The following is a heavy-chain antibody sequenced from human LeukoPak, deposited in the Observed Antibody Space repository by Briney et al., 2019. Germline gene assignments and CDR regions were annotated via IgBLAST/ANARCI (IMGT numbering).Heavy chain of an antibody. Sequence: SVTLSCKASGGTFSSYTISWVRQAPGQGLEWMGRIIPILGIANYAQKFQGRVTITADKSTSTAYMELSSLRSEDTAVYYCARDPYYYGSGSFPYYYYYGMDVWGQGTTVTVSS. V-gene: IGHV1-69*04. J-gene: IGHJ6*02. D-gene: IGHD3-10*01. CDR1: GGTFSSYT. CDR2: IIPILGIA. CDR3: ARDPYYYGSGSFPYYYYYGMDV.